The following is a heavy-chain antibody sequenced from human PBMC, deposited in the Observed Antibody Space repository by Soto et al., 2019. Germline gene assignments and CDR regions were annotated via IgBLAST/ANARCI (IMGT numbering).Heavy chain of an antibody. CDR3: ARGMLSGYDYSNRYAPYVDY. Sequence: GGSLRLSCAASGFTFSSYSMNWVRQAPGKGLEWVSYISSSSSTIYYADSVKGRFTISRDNAKNSLYLQMNSLRAEDTAVYYCARGMLSGYDYSNRYAPYVDYWGQGTLVTVSS. J-gene: IGHJ4*02. CDR1: GFTFSSYS. V-gene: IGHV3-48*01. D-gene: IGHD4-4*01. CDR2: ISSSSSTI.